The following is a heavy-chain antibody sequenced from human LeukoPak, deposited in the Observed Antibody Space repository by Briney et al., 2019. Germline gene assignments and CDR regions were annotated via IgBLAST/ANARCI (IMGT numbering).Heavy chain of an antibody. V-gene: IGHV1-18*01. D-gene: IGHD2-15*01. CDR2: ISAYNGNT. Sequence: ASVKVSCKASGYTFTSYGISWVRQAPGQGLEWMGWISAYNGNTNYAQKLQGRVTMTTDTSTSTAYMELRSLRSDDTAVYYCAREGYCSGGSCSYCMDVWGKGTTVTVSS. CDR1: GYTFTSYG. CDR3: AREGYCSGGSCSYCMDV. J-gene: IGHJ6*03.